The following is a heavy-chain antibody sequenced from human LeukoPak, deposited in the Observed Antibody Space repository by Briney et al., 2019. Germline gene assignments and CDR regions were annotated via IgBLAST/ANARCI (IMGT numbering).Heavy chain of an antibody. J-gene: IGHJ4*02. CDR3: AKGEAMTTVVPIDY. Sequence: GGSLRPSCAASGFTFSSCAMSWVRQAPGKGLEWVSAISGSGGTTYYADSVKGRFTVSRDNSKNTLSLQMNSLRAEDTAVYYCAKGEAMTTVVPIDYWGQGTLVTVSS. CDR2: ISGSGGTT. D-gene: IGHD4-23*01. V-gene: IGHV3-23*01. CDR1: GFTFSSCA.